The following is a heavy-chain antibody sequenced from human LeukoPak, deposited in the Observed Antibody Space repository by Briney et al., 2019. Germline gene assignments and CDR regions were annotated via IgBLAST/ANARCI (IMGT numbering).Heavy chain of an antibody. CDR2: IGTSGNTI. J-gene: IGHJ4*02. CDR3: ARDQWLDY. Sequence: GGSLRLSRPPSGFTFSRYIMNWLRQPPGKGLAWISFIGTSGNTIYYADSVKGRFTVSRDNAKNSLYLQMNSLRAEDTAVYYCARDQWLDYWGQGTLVTVSS. D-gene: IGHD6-19*01. CDR1: GFTFSRYI. V-gene: IGHV3-48*01.